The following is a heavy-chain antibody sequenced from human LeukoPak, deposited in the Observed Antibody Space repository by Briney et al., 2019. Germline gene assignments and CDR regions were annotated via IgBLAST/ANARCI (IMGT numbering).Heavy chain of an antibody. D-gene: IGHD4-17*01. Sequence: ASVKVSCKASGYTITRHDINWVRQTAGQGLEWMGWMNPDSGTTGYAQKFQGRVTMTRNTSTSTAYMELSNLRSEDTAVYYCTRGVDYGGTFDYWGQGTLVAVSS. CDR3: TRGVDYGGTFDY. V-gene: IGHV1-8*01. CDR1: GYTITRHD. CDR2: MNPDSGTT. J-gene: IGHJ4*02.